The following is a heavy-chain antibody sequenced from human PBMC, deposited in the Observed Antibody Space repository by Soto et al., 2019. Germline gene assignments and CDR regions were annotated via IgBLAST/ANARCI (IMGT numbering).Heavy chain of an antibody. D-gene: IGHD3-3*01. Sequence: QVQLVESGGGLVKPGESLRLSCAASGFTFSDSYVTWIRQAPGKGLEWVSYISSSGSTMYYADSVKGRFTISRDNAENSLYLQMNSLRAEDTGVYYCARVGDMTYKDWGQGTLVTVSS. J-gene: IGHJ4*02. CDR2: ISSSGSTM. CDR1: GFTFSDSY. CDR3: ARVGDMTYKD. V-gene: IGHV3-11*04.